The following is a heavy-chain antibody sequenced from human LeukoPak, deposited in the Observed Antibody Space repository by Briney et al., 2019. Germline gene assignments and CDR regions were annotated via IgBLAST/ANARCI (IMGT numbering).Heavy chain of an antibody. D-gene: IGHD6-13*01. CDR2: ISGSGGST. CDR1: GFTFSSYA. J-gene: IGHJ5*02. Sequence: GGSLRLSCAASGFTFSSYAMSWVRQAPGKGLEWVSAISGSGGSTYHADSVKGRFTISRDNSKNTLYLQMNSLRAEDTAVCYCAKDLVSSSFNWFDPWGQGTLVTVSS. CDR3: AKDLVSSSFNWFDP. V-gene: IGHV3-23*01.